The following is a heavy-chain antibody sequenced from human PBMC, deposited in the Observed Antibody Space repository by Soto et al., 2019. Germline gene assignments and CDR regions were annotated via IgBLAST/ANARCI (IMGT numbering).Heavy chain of an antibody. CDR2: IIPIFGTA. J-gene: IGHJ5*02. Sequence: QVQLVQSGAEVKKPGSSVKVSCKASGGTFSSYAISWVRQAPGQGLEWMGGIIPIFGTANYAQKFQGRVTITADESTSTAYMELSSLRSEDTAVYYCARLIPLRYFDWLPQNNWFDPWGQGTLVTVSS. CDR3: ARLIPLRYFDWLPQNNWFDP. V-gene: IGHV1-69*01. CDR1: GGTFSSYA. D-gene: IGHD3-9*01.